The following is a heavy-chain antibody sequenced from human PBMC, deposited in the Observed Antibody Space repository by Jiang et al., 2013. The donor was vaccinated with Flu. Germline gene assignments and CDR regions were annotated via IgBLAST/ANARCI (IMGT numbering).Heavy chain of an antibody. Sequence: NHSGSTNYNRPSKSRVTISVDTSKNQFSLKLSSVTAADTAVYYCARDRAIFGVVIAYYYYYGMDVWGQGTTVTVSS. CDR2: NHSGST. J-gene: IGHJ6*02. D-gene: IGHD3-3*01. CDR3: ARDRAIFGVVIAYYYYYGMDV. V-gene: IGHV4-34*01.